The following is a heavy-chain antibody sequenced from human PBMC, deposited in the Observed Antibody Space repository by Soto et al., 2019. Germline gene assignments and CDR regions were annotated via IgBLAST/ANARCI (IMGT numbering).Heavy chain of an antibody. D-gene: IGHD3-22*01. Sequence: GSVKVSCKASGYTFTSYGISWVRQAPGQGLEWMGWISAYNGNTNYAQKLQGRVTMTTDTSTSTAYMELRSLRSDDTAVYYCARDTSGPDSSGYYHWFDPWGQGTLVTVSS. CDR1: GYTFTSYG. J-gene: IGHJ5*02. CDR3: ARDTSGPDSSGYYHWFDP. CDR2: ISAYNGNT. V-gene: IGHV1-18*01.